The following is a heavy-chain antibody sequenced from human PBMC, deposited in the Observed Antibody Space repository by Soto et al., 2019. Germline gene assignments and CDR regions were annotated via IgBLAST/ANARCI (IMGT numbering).Heavy chain of an antibody. CDR3: AAGGFWSGYLTDYYYYYGMDV. CDR1: GFTFTSSA. CDR2: IVVGSGNT. Sequence: ASVKVSCKASGFTFTSSAVQWVRQARGQRLEWIGWIVVGSGNTNYAQKFQERVTITRDMSTSTAYMELSSLRSEDTAVYYCAAGGFWSGYLTDYYYYYGMDVWGQGTTVTVS. J-gene: IGHJ6*02. D-gene: IGHD3-3*01. V-gene: IGHV1-58*01.